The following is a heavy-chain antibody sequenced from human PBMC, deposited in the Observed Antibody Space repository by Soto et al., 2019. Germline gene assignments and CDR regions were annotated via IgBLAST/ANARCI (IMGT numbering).Heavy chain of an antibody. CDR3: AKDYDSSVVFSYFDY. Sequence: ELQLLESGGGLVQPGGSLRLSCAASGFTFSSYAMSWVRQAPGKGLEWVSAISGSGGSTYYADSVKGRFTISRDNSKKTLYLQMNSLRAEDTAVYYCAKDYDSSVVFSYFDYWGQGTLVTVSS. CDR2: ISGSGGST. J-gene: IGHJ4*02. D-gene: IGHD3-22*01. CDR1: GFTFSSYA. V-gene: IGHV3-23*01.